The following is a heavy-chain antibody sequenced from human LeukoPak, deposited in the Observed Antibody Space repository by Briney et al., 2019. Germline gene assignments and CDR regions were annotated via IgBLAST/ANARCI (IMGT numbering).Heavy chain of an antibody. CDR2: IWSDGSNK. CDR3: AKDAQRGFDYSNSLEY. Sequence: PERSLRLSCSASGLTFSHYGFRWVRQAPGKGLEWVAVIWSDGSNKYYGDSVKGRFIIYRDDSQNTISLQMNSLRSEDTGVYYCAKDAQRGFDYSNSLEYWGQGSLVIVSS. V-gene: IGHV3-33*06. D-gene: IGHD4-11*01. J-gene: IGHJ4*02. CDR1: GLTFSHYG.